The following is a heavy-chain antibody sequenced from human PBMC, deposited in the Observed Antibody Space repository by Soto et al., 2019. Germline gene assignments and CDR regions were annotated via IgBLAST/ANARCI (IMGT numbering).Heavy chain of an antibody. D-gene: IGHD3-10*01. CDR1: GGSISSSSYY. V-gene: IGHV4-39*01. Sequence: PSETLSLTCTVSGGSISSSSYYWGWIRQPPGKGLEWIGSIYYSGSTYYNPSLKSRVTISVDTSKNQFSLKLSSVTAADTAVYYCARRGTGSYHDYWGQGTLVTVS. CDR3: ARRGTGSYHDY. CDR2: IYYSGST. J-gene: IGHJ4*02.